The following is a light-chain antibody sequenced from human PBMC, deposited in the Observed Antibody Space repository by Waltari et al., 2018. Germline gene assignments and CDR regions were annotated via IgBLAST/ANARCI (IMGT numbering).Light chain of an antibody. J-gene: IGKJ4*01. CDR1: QSIGIY. CDR2: AAS. Sequence: SCRASQSIGIYLAWYQQKPGQAPRLLIYAASNRATGIPARFSGYGSGTDFTLTINSLEPEDFAVYYCQQRSDWPLTFGGGTKVEIK. V-gene: IGKV3-11*01. CDR3: QQRSDWPLT.